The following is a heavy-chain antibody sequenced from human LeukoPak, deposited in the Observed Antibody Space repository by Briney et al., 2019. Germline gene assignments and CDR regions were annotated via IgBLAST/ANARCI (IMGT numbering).Heavy chain of an antibody. V-gene: IGHV1-8*01. Sequence: GASVKVSCKASGYTFTSYDINWVRQATGQGLEWMGWMNPNSGNTGYAQKFQGRVTMTRDTSISTAYMELSRLRSDDTAVYYCARDPVRQWLYYYYYYMDVWGKGTTVTVSS. D-gene: IGHD6-19*01. J-gene: IGHJ6*03. CDR2: MNPNSGNT. CDR1: GYTFTSYD. CDR3: ARDPVRQWLYYYYYYMDV.